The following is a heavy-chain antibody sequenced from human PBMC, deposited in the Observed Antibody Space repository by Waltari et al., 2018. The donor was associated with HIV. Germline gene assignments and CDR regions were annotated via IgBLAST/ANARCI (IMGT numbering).Heavy chain of an antibody. D-gene: IGHD2-2*01. Sequence: EAQLVESGGGLVQPGGSLRLSCAASGFTFRNSWMHWVRQPPGKGRVWVSRINSDGSSTGYADSVKGRFTISRDNAKNTLYLQMNSLGVDDTAVYYCARRPVPAASYYGMDVWGQGTTVTVSS. CDR2: INSDGSST. CDR1: GFTFRNSW. V-gene: IGHV3-74*01. CDR3: ARRPVPAASYYGMDV. J-gene: IGHJ6*02.